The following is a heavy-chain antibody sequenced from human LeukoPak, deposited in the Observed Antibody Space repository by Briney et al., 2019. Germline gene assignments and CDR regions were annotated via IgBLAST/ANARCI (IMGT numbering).Heavy chain of an antibody. D-gene: IGHD3-22*01. CDR2: INSDGSST. V-gene: IGHV3-74*01. CDR1: GFTFSSYW. J-gene: IGHJ4*02. CDR3: AREQYYYDSSGYYYVASFDY. Sequence: GGSLRLSCAASGFTFSSYWMHWVRQAPGKGLVWVSRINSDGSSTSYADSVKGRFTISRDNAKNTLYLQMNSLRAEDTAVYYCAREQYYYDSSGYYYVASFDYWGQGTLVTVSS.